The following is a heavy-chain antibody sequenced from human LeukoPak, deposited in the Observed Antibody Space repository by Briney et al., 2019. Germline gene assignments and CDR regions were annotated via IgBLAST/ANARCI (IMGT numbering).Heavy chain of an antibody. D-gene: IGHD6-13*01. CDR2: IGTAGDT. CDR1: GFTFSSYD. J-gene: IGHJ5*02. CDR3: ARDYTSLAAAGDLWFDP. V-gene: IGHV3-13*01. Sequence: GGSLRLSCAASGFTFSSYDMHWVRHATGKGLEWVSAIGTAGDTYYPGSVKGRFTISRENAKNSLYLQMNSLRAGDTAVYYCARDYTSLAAAGDLWFDPWGQGTLVTVSS.